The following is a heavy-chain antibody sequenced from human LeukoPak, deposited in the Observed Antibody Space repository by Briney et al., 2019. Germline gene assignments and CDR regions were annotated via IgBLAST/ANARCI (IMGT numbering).Heavy chain of an antibody. CDR1: GGSISSYY. D-gene: IGHD3-22*01. CDR3: ARVTNYYDSSGYPYCYYYYMDV. V-gene: IGHV4-4*07. Sequence: PLETLSLTCTVSGGSISSYYWSWIRQPAGKGLEWIGRIYTSGSTNYNPSLKSRVTMSVDTSKNQFSLKLSSVTAADTAVYYCARVTNYYDSSGYPYCYYYYMDVWGKGTTVTVSS. CDR2: IYTSGST. J-gene: IGHJ6*03.